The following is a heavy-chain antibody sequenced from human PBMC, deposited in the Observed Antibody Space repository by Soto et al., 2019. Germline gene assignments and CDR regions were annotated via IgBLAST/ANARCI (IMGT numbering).Heavy chain of an antibody. CDR2: LSSPLHI. CDR1: VFTFSSYS. CDR3: AREYTAWPLAYGLDG. V-gene: IGHV3-21*01. J-gene: IGHJ6*02. D-gene: IGHD2-2*02. Sequence: RVSCVFPVFTFSSYSINLIRQAPGKGLEWVSSLSSPLHIHFPDSLKGRFTIPRDNAKNSVSLQMNSLRAEDTAVYYCAREYTAWPLAYGLDGWGRGTTVTVSS.